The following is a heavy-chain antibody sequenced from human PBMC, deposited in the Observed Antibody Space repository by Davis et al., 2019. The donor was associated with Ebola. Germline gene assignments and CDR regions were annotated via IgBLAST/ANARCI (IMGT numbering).Heavy chain of an antibody. Sequence: MPSETLSLTCNVSGVSIGSRGYYWGWVRQPPGKGLEWIGTLHFRGSTYYSPSLTGRVTLSGDSSKNEFSLTLDSVTAADTGVYYCARLVTACSGGICYSDFDDWGQGTLVTVSS. D-gene: IGHD2-15*01. CDR1: GVSIGSRGYY. CDR2: LHFRGST. J-gene: IGHJ4*02. CDR3: ARLVTACSGGICYSDFDD. V-gene: IGHV4-39*01.